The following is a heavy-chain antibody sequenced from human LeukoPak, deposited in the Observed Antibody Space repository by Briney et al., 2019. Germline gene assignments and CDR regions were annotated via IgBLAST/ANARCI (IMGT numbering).Heavy chain of an antibody. CDR3: ATWGSIFGVTFFDY. Sequence: GGSLRLSCAASGFIFTNYWMSWVRQAPGKGLEWMATIKEDGSDKHYVDSVKGRFTISRDNAKSSLYLLMNTLRADDTAVYYCATWGSIFGVTFFDYWGQGSLVTVSS. V-gene: IGHV3-7*01. D-gene: IGHD3-3*01. J-gene: IGHJ4*02. CDR1: GFIFTNYW. CDR2: IKEDGSDK.